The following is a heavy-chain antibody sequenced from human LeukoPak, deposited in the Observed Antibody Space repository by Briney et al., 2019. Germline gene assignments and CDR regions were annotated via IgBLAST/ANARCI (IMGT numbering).Heavy chain of an antibody. Sequence: ASVKVSCKASGYTFTSYGISWVRQAPGQGLEWMGWISAYNGNTNYAQKLQGRVTMTTDTSTSTAYMELRSLRSDDTAVYYCATGGNNWKSSDAFDIWGQGTMVTVSS. CDR3: ATGGNNWKSSDAFDI. CDR2: ISAYNGNT. J-gene: IGHJ3*02. CDR1: GYTFTSYG. D-gene: IGHD1-20*01. V-gene: IGHV1-18*01.